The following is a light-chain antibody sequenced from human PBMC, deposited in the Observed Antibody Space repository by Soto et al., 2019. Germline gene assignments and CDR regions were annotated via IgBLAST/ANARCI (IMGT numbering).Light chain of an antibody. V-gene: IGKV3-15*01. CDR2: RTS. Sequence: EIVMTQSPATLSLSPGERATLSCRASQGISGHLAWYQQKPGQAPRLLMYRTSTRATGIPARFSGSGSGTEFTLTISSLQSEDFAVYYCQQYNDWPLWTFXQGTKVDIK. CDR3: QQYNDWPLWT. J-gene: IGKJ1*01. CDR1: QGISGH.